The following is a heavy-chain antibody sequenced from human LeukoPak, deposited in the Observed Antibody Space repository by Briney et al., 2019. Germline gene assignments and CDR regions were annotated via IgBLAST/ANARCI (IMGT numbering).Heavy chain of an antibody. J-gene: IGHJ4*02. V-gene: IGHV3-30*02. CDR3: AKRRGYYGSGVNTYYFDY. Sequence: GGSLRLSCAASGFTFSSYGMHWVRQPPGKGLEWWAFIRHDGSNKYYADSVKGRFTISRDNSKNTLYLQMNSLRAEDTAVYYCAKRRGYYGSGVNTYYFDYWGQGTLVTVSS. CDR1: GFTFSSYG. D-gene: IGHD3-10*01. CDR2: IRHDGSNK.